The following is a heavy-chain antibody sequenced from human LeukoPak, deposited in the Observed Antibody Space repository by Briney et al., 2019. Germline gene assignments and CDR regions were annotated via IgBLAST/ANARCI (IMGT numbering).Heavy chain of an antibody. CDR2: INHSGST. CDR3: APRGDIEHSYGYGKWFDP. Sequence: SETLSLACAVYGGSFSGYYWSWIRQPPGKGLEWIGEINHSGSTNYNASLKSRVTVSVDSSKNQFSLRLSSVTAADTAVYYCAPRGDIEHSYGYGKWFDPWGQGTRVTVSS. J-gene: IGHJ5*02. D-gene: IGHD5-18*01. CDR1: GGSFSGYY. V-gene: IGHV4-34*01.